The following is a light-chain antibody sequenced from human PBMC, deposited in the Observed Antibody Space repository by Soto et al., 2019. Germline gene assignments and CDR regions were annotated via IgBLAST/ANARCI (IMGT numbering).Light chain of an antibody. CDR3: QQRTNWS. CDR2: DAS. Sequence: DIVLTQSPATLSLSPVERATLSCRASQSVSSYLAWYQQKPGQAPRLLTYDASNRATGIPARFSGSGSGTDFTLTISSLEPEDFAVYYCQQRTNWSFGGGTKVDIK. J-gene: IGKJ4*01. V-gene: IGKV3-11*01. CDR1: QSVSSY.